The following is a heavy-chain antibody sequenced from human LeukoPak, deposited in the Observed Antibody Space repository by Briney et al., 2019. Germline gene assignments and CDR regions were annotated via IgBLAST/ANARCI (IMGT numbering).Heavy chain of an antibody. CDR3: ARGIADPYSFDS. CDR1: GGXINFYY. V-gene: IGHV4-4*07. Sequence: SETLSLTCTVSGGXINFYYWXXIRXPAGKGLEWIGRIYSTGSTNYSPSLTSRVTMSVDKSKNQFSLNLSSVTAADAAVYYCARGIADPYSFDSWGQGTLVTVSS. D-gene: IGHD6-13*01. CDR2: IYSTGST. J-gene: IGHJ4*02.